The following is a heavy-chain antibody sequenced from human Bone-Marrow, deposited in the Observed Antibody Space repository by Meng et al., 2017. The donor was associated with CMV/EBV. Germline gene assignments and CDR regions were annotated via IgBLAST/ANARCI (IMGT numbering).Heavy chain of an antibody. CDR2: IRYDGSNK. D-gene: IGHD3-3*01. Sequence: LSLTCAASGFTFSSYGMHWVRQAPGKGLEWVAFIRYDGSNKYYADSVKGRFTISRDNSKNTLYLQMNSLRAEDTAVYYCAKARGLRFLEWLNWFDPWGQGTLVTVSS. J-gene: IGHJ5*02. CDR3: AKARGLRFLEWLNWFDP. CDR1: GFTFSSYG. V-gene: IGHV3-30*02.